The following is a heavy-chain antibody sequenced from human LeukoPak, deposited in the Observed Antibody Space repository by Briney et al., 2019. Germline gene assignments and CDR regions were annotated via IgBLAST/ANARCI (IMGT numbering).Heavy chain of an antibody. D-gene: IGHD3-10*01. V-gene: IGHV3-7*04. CDR3: AKDGGGPLD. CDR1: GFSLMTSW. J-gene: IGHJ1*01. Sequence: GGSLSLSCAASGFSLMTSWMSWVRQAPGKGLEWVGNIKQDGSEKNYVDSVKGRFTISRDNAKNSLYLQMNSLRAEDPAVYYCAKDGGGPLDWGQGTLVTVSS. CDR2: IKQDGSEK.